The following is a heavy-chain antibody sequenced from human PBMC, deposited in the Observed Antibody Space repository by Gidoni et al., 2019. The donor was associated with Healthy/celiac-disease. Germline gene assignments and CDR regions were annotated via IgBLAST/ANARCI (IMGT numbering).Heavy chain of an antibody. CDR3: ARDLVYAIPVASYYGMDV. V-gene: IGHV3-33*08. CDR1: GFTFSRTG. D-gene: IGHD2-8*01. CDR2: ICYDGSNK. J-gene: IGHJ6*02. Sequence: QVQLVESGGGVVQPGRSLILSCAASGFTFSRTGMHWVRQAPGKGLEWVAVICYDGSNKYYADSVKGRFTISRDNSKNTLYLQMNSLRAEDTAVYYCARDLVYAIPVASYYGMDVWGQGTTVTVSS.